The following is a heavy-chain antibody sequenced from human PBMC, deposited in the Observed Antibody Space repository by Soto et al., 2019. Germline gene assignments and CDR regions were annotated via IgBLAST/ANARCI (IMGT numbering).Heavy chain of an antibody. V-gene: IGHV1-18*01. Sequence: QVQLVQSGAEVRQPGASVKVSCKASGYSFTTYGMSWVRQAPGQGLEYMGWINGYGHGAKYVQRFQGRFSMTTDTSTNTVYMDLRSLTSDDTAVYYCVRDLIGDFYYWGQGTVVIVSP. CDR1: GYSFTTYG. CDR2: INGYGHGA. CDR3: VRDLIGDFYY. J-gene: IGHJ4*02. D-gene: IGHD3-10*01.